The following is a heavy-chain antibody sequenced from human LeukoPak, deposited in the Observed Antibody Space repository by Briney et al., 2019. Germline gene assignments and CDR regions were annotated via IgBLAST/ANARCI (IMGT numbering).Heavy chain of an antibody. Sequence: GGSLRLSCVASGFTFSSYWMHWVRHAPAKGLVWVSRIKSDGSTNYADSVKGRFTISRDNAKNTVSPQMNSLRAEDTGVYFCARAPSEIGGYYPEYFRHWGQGTLVTVSS. CDR3: ARAPSEIGGYYPEYFRH. D-gene: IGHD3-22*01. CDR1: GFTFSSYW. V-gene: IGHV3-74*01. J-gene: IGHJ1*01. CDR2: IKSDGST.